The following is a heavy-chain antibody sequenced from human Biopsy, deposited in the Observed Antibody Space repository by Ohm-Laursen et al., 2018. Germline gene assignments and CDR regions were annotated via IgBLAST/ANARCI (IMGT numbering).Heavy chain of an antibody. V-gene: IGHV3-23*01. CDR3: TKAGSQDGFDI. CDR2: ISGSGDTA. D-gene: IGHD3-10*01. J-gene: IGHJ3*02. Sequence: SLRLSCAASGFTFASHAMRWVRQAPGKGLEWVSLISGSGDTAYYPDSVKGRFTISRDNSKNTLYLEMNNLRTEETAKYYCTKAGSQDGFDIWGPGIMVTVSS. CDR1: GFTFASHA.